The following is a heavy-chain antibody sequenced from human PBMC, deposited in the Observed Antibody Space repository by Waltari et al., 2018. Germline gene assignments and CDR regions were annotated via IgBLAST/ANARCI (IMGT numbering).Heavy chain of an antibody. CDR2: ISWDGGST. V-gene: IGHV3-43D*03. Sequence: EVQLVESGGVVVQPGGSLRLSCAASGFTFDDYAMHWVRQAQGKGLEWVSLISWDGGSTYYADSVKGRFTISRDNSKNSLYLQMNSLRAEDTAVYYCAKDLPYSSGFFDYWGQGTLVTVSS. CDR3: AKDLPYSSGFFDY. CDR1: GFTFDDYA. D-gene: IGHD6-19*01. J-gene: IGHJ4*02.